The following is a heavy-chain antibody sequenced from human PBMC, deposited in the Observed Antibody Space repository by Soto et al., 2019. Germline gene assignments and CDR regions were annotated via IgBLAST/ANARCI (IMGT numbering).Heavy chain of an antibody. CDR1: GGSISSGGYY. V-gene: IGHV4-31*03. J-gene: IGHJ5*02. D-gene: IGHD3-16*01. CDR3: ARVGGINWFDP. Sequence: SETLSLTCTVSGGSISSGGYYWSWIRQHPGKGLEWIGYIYYSGSTYYNPSLKSRVTISVDTSKNQFSLKLSSVTVADTAVYYCARVGGINWFDPWGQGTLVTVSS. CDR2: IYYSGST.